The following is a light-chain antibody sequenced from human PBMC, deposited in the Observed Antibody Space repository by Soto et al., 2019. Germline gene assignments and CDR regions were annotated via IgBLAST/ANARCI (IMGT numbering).Light chain of an antibody. CDR2: EVS. V-gene: IGLV2-14*01. CDR3: SSYTSSSTLV. CDR1: SSDVGGYNY. J-gene: IGLJ2*01. Sequence: QSALTQPASVSGSPGQSITISCTGTSSDVGGYNYVSWYQQHPGKAPKLMIYEVSNRHSGVSSLFSGSKSGNTASLTFSGLQAEDEADYYCSSYTSSSTLVFGGGTKLTVL.